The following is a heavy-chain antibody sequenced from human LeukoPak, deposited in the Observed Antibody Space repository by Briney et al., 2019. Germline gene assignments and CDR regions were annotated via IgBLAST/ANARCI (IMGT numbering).Heavy chain of an antibody. CDR1: GFPFSNYA. J-gene: IGHJ4*02. CDR2: INGSGYST. V-gene: IGHV3-23*01. Sequence: GGSRTLSCAASGFPFSNYAMRWVRQSPGKGLEWGSVINGSGYSTYYADSEKGWFTTSKNNYKNPLYLKMNRRTADDTAIYYWGKGLSGWNCFDYWGQGTLVTVSS. CDR3: GKGLSGWNCFDY. D-gene: IGHD6-19*01.